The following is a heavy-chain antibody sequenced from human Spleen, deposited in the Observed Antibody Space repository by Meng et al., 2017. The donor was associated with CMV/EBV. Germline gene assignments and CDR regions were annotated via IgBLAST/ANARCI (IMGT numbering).Heavy chain of an antibody. CDR3: ARGVVPTAIYYGMDV. CDR1: GFIFDDYA. J-gene: IGHJ6*02. Sequence: GGSLRLSCAASGFIFDDYAMHWVRQTPGKGLDWVSGINWNGGTMAYADSVRGRFIISRDNAKNSLYLQMNSLRGDDTALYYCARGVVPTAIYYGMDVWGQGTTVTVSS. V-gene: IGHV3-9*01. CDR2: INWNGGTM. D-gene: IGHD2-2*01.